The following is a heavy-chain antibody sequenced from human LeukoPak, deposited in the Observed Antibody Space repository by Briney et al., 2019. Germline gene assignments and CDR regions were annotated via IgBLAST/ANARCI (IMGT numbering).Heavy chain of an antibody. D-gene: IGHD2-21*02. V-gene: IGHV4-4*02. Sequence: PSGTLSLTCAVSGGSISSINWWSWVRQAPGKGLEWIGEIYHTGSTNYNPSLKSRVTMSVDTSKNHFSLSLRSVTAADTAVYYCSRHWYCGGDCYDEFWGQGTLVTVSS. J-gene: IGHJ4*02. CDR3: SRHWYCGGDCYDEF. CDR1: GGSISSINW. CDR2: IYHTGST.